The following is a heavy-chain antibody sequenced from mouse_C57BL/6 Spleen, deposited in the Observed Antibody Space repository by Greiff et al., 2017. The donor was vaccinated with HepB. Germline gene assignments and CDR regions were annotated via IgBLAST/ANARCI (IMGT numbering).Heavy chain of an antibody. CDR1: GYTFTDYN. J-gene: IGHJ4*01. Sequence: EVQLQQSGPELVKPGASVQIPCKASGYTFTDYNMDWVKQSHGKSLEWIGDINPNHGGTIYNQKFKGKATLTVDKSSSTAYMELRSLTSEDTAVYYCARWNDDYAMDYWGQGTSVTVSS. CDR3: ARWNDDYAMDY. V-gene: IGHV1-18*01. CDR2: INPNHGGT. D-gene: IGHD2-12*01.